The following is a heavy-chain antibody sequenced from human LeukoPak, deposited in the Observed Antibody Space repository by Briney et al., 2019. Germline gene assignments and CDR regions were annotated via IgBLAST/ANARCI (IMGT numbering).Heavy chain of an antibody. Sequence: AAVKDSCQASGYTFTSYGISGVRPPPGQGLEWMGWISAYNGNTNYAQKLQGRVTMTTDTSTSTAYMELRSLRSDDTAVYYCARDTGAAADYWGQGTRVSVSS. CDR2: ISAYNGNT. CDR1: GYTFTSYG. V-gene: IGHV1-18*01. CDR3: ARDTGAAADY. D-gene: IGHD6-13*01. J-gene: IGHJ4*02.